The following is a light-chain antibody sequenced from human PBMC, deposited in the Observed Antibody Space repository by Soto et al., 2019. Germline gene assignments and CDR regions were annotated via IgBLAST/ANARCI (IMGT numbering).Light chain of an antibody. V-gene: IGLV2-14*01. Sequence: QSALTQPASVSGSPGQSITISCTGTSSDVGGYNYVSWYQQHPGKAPKLMIHDVSNRPSGVSNRFSGSKSGNTASLTISGLQAEDEADYYCNSYTSSSTVVFGGGTKLTVL. J-gene: IGLJ2*01. CDR3: NSYTSSSTVV. CDR1: SSDVGGYNY. CDR2: DVS.